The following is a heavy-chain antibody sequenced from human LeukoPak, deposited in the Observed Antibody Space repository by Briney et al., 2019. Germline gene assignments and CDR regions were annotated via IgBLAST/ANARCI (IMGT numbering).Heavy chain of an antibody. CDR1: GFTFRTYY. V-gene: IGHV3-48*01. D-gene: IGHD6-13*01. CDR2: ISPSSGAI. CDR3: ARDMGTSSWHAFDN. J-gene: IGHJ4*02. Sequence: PGGSLRLSCAASGFTFRTYYMNWVRQTPGKGLDWVSYISPSSGAIHYADSVKGRFTISRDNAKNSLSLQMNSLRAEDTAVYYCARDMGTSSWHAFDNWGQGTLVTVSS.